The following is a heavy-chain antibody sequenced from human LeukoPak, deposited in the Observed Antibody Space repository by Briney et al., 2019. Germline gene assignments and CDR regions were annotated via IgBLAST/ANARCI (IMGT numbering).Heavy chain of an antibody. Sequence: SETLSLTCAVYGGSFSGYYWSWIRHPPGKGLEWIGYIYYSGSTNYNPSLKSRVTISVDTSKNQFSLKLSSVTAADTAVYYCARSDSSGYNDAFDIWGQGTMVTVSS. V-gene: IGHV4-59*01. CDR3: ARSDSSGYNDAFDI. J-gene: IGHJ3*02. CDR1: GGSFSGYY. D-gene: IGHD3-22*01. CDR2: IYYSGST.